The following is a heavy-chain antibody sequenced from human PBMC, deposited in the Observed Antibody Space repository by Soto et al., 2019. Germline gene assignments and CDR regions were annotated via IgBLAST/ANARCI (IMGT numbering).Heavy chain of an antibody. CDR1: GFNFRNYA. CDR2: ISRNGDAT. D-gene: IGHD2-15*01. J-gene: IGHJ4*02. CDR3: AKGGGYCSGGSCNVSPGSD. Sequence: EVQLLESGGGLVQPGGSLRLSCAASGFNFRNYAMSWVRQVPGKGLEWVSAISRNGDATYYADSVKGRFTISRDNSKNTLYLQMNSLRAEDTAAYLRAKGGGYCSGGSCNVSPGSDWGQGTLVTVSS. V-gene: IGHV3-23*01.